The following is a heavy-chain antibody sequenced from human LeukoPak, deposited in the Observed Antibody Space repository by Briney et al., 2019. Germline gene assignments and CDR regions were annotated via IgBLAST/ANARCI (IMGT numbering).Heavy chain of an antibody. CDR1: GGTFSRYA. J-gene: IGHJ6*03. D-gene: IGHD2-2*01. CDR2: IIPIFGTA. CDR3: VSSQGSIIVLSASAQGYYYYMDV. Sequence: GSSVKVSCKASGGTFSRYAISWVRQAPGQGLEWMGGIIPIFGTANYGQNLQGRVTITADESTSTAYMELSGLRSEDTAVYYCVSSQGSIIVLSASAQGYYYYMDVWGTGTTVTVS. V-gene: IGHV1-69*01.